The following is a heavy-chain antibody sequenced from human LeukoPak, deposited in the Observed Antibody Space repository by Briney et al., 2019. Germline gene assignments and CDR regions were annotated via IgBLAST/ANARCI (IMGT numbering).Heavy chain of an antibody. J-gene: IGHJ5*02. CDR1: GYTFTSYA. Sequence: ASVKVSCKASGYTFTSYAMHWVRQAPGQRLEWMGWINAGNGNTKYSQKFQGRVTITRDTSASTAYMELSSLRSEDTAVYYCATYPPQAVVIIRGWFDPWGQGTLVTVSS. CDR3: ATYPPQAVVIIRGWFDP. D-gene: IGHD3-3*01. V-gene: IGHV1-3*01. CDR2: INAGNGNT.